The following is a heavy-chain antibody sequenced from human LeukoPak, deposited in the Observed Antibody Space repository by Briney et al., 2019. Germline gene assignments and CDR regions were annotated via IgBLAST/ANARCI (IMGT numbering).Heavy chain of an antibody. V-gene: IGHV3-33*01. CDR1: GFTFINYG. D-gene: IGHD2-15*01. CDR3: ARDRSGTFDY. J-gene: IGHJ4*02. Sequence: GGSLRLSCAASGFTFINYGMHWVRQAPGKGLEWVAVIWNDGSNKYYADSVKGRFTISRDNSKNTLYLQMNSLRAEDTAVCYCARDRSGTFDYWGQGTLVTVSS. CDR2: IWNDGSNK.